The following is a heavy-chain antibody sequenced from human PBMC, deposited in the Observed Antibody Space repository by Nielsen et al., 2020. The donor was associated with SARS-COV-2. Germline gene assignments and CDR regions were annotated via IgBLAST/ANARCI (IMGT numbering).Heavy chain of an antibody. Sequence: SETLSLTCTVSGGSISSGGYYWSWIRHHPGKGLEWIGYIYFSGRTCYNPSLKSRVTISVDTSKNQFSLSLRSVTAADTAVYYCARESSGYGRYNYGMDVWGQGTTVTVSS. CDR3: ARESSGYGRYNYGMDV. CDR1: GGSISSGGYY. V-gene: IGHV4-31*03. J-gene: IGHJ6*02. CDR2: IYFSGRT. D-gene: IGHD5-12*01.